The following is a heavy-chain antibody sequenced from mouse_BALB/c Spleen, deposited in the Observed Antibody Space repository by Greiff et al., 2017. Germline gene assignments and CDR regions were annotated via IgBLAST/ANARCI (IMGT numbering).Heavy chain of an antibody. V-gene: IGHV1-87*01. Sequence: QVQLQQSGAELARPGASVKLSCKASGYTFTSYWMQWVKQRPGQGLEWIGAIYPGDGDTRYTQKFKGKATLTADKSSSTAYMQLSSLASEDSAVYYCARPGTGYWGQGTTLTVSS. D-gene: IGHD4-1*01. CDR1: GYTFTSYW. CDR2: IYPGDGDT. CDR3: ARPGTGY. J-gene: IGHJ2*01.